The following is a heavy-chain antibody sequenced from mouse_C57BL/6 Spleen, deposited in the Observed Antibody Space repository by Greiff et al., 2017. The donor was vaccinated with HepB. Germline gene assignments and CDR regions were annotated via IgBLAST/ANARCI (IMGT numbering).Heavy chain of an antibody. V-gene: IGHV5-6*01. J-gene: IGHJ2*01. D-gene: IGHD1-1*01. Sequence: EVRLVESGGDLVKPGGSLKLSCAASGFTFSSYGMSWVRQTPDKRLEWVATISSGGSYTYYPDSVKGRFTISRDNAKNTLYLQMSSLKSEDTAMYYCARHFDYYGSSYYFDYWGQGTTLTVSS. CDR1: GFTFSSYG. CDR3: ARHFDYYGSSYYFDY. CDR2: ISSGGSYT.